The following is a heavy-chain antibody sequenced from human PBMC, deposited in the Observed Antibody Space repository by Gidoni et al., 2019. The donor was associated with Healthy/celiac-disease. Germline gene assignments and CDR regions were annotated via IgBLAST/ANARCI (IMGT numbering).Heavy chain of an antibody. CDR2: IWYDGSNK. D-gene: IGHD2-15*01. CDR1: GFTFRSYG. Sequence: QVQLVESGGGVVQPGRSLSLSCAASGFTFRSYGMHWVRQAPGKGVEWVAVIWYDGSNKYYADSVKGRFTISRDNSKNTLYLQMNSLRAEDTAVYYCARGETSARRHYYYYYYMDVWGKGTTVTVSS. J-gene: IGHJ6*03. V-gene: IGHV3-33*01. CDR3: ARGETSARRHYYYYYYMDV.